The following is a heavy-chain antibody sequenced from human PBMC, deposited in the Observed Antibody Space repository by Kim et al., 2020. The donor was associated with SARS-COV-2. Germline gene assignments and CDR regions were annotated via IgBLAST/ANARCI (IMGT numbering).Heavy chain of an antibody. V-gene: IGHV1-2*02. J-gene: IGHJ1*01. CDR2: INPDSGAT. CDR3: TRARAITGLGL. CDR1: GYTFTDHY. Sequence: ASVKVSCKASGYTFTDHYVHWVRQAPGQGLEWMGWINPDSGATYYEHKFQGRVTVTGDRSITTIYMDLSSLRSDDTAVYYCTRARAITGLGLWGQGNRVT.